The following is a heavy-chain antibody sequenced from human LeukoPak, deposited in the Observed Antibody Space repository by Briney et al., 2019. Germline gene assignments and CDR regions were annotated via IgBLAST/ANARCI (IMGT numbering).Heavy chain of an antibody. CDR2: ISGSGGST. CDR1: GFTFSSYA. CDR3: AKDQTPYGSGSYSPIDY. J-gene: IGHJ4*02. D-gene: IGHD3-10*01. V-gene: IGHV3-23*01. Sequence: PGGSLRLSCAASGFTFSSYAMNWVRQAPGKRLEWVSGISGSGGSTYYADSVKGRFTISRDNSKNTLYLQVNSLRAEDTALYYCAKDQTPYGSGSYSPIDYWGQGTLVTVSS.